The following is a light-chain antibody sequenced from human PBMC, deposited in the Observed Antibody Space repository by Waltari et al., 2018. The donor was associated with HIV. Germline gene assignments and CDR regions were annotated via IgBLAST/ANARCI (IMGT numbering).Light chain of an antibody. Sequence: QSVLTQPPSASGAPGQRVTISCSGSFSNIGSNTVNWYQQLPGTAPRLLIYGSSQRPSGVPDRCSGSRSDTSASLYISGLHSEDEGDYYCAVWDDSLSEYVFATGTKVFVL. CDR3: AVWDDSLSEYV. V-gene: IGLV1-44*01. CDR2: GSS. J-gene: IGLJ1*01. CDR1: FSNIGSNT.